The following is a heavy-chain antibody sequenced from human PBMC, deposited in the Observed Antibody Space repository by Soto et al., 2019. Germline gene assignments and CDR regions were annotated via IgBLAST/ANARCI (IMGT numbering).Heavy chain of an antibody. CDR1: GFTFSNAW. CDR2: IKSKTDGGTT. CDR3: TTDRRSDDYGDYSKNYYYYYYMDV. Sequence: GGSLRLSCAASGFTFSNAWMSWVRQAPGKGLEWVGRIKSKTDGGTTDYAAPVKGRFTISRDDSKNTLYLQMNSLKTEDTAVYYCTTDRRSDDYGDYSKNYYYYYYMDVWGKGTTVTVSS. D-gene: IGHD4-17*01. J-gene: IGHJ6*03. V-gene: IGHV3-15*01.